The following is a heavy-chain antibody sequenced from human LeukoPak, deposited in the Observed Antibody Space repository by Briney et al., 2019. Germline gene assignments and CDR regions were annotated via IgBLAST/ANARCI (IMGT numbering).Heavy chain of an antibody. CDR3: AREALEWSAPDI. Sequence: PGRSLRLSSAASRFTFNAFSMHWVPQAPGKGLEWVTFIPYDGSDKYYADSVKGRFTISRYNSKNTLYLQMNNMRTEDTAVYCCAREALEWSAPDIWGQGTTVTVSS. CDR1: RFTFNAFS. V-gene: IGHV3-30*19. CDR2: IPYDGSDK. D-gene: IGHD3-3*01. J-gene: IGHJ3*02.